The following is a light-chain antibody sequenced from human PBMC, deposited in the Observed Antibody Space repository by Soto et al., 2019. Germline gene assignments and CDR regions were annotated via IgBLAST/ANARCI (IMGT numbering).Light chain of an antibody. CDR2: EGY. J-gene: IGLJ3*02. CDR3: SSYATSDVV. Sequence: QSALTQPASVSGSPGQSITISCTGAIRDVGSYRLVSWYQQPPGKVPKLIIYEGYKRPSGVSNRFSGSKSGNTASLTISGLQAEDEGDYYCSSYATSDVVFGGGTQLTVL. V-gene: IGLV2-23*01. CDR1: IRDVGSYRL.